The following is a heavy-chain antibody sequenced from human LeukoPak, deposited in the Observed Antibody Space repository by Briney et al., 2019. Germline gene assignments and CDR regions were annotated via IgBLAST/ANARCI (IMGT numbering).Heavy chain of an antibody. D-gene: IGHD6-19*01. CDR3: ATDGQSSGWYGFDY. J-gene: IGHJ4*02. Sequence: GGSLRLSCAASGFTFSTYSMNWVRQAPGKGLEWVASITSPVGHIYYADTLKGRITISRDNAKSSLYLQMNSLRAEDTAVYYCATDGQSSGWYGFDYWGQGTLVTVSS. V-gene: IGHV3-21*01. CDR2: ITSPVGHI. CDR1: GFTFSTYS.